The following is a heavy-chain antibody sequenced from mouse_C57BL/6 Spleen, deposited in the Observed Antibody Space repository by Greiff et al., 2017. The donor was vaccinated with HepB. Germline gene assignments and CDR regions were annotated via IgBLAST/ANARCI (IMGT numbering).Heavy chain of an antibody. D-gene: IGHD3-3*01. CDR1: GFTFSDYY. Sequence: EVKVVESEGGLVQPGSSMKLSCTASGFTFSDYYMAWVRQVPEKGLEWVANINYDGSSTYYLDSLKSRFIISRDNAKNILYLQMSSLKSEDTATYYCARGGDEGFAYWGQGTLVTVSA. CDR3: ARGGDEGFAY. CDR2: INYDGSST. J-gene: IGHJ3*01. V-gene: IGHV5-16*01.